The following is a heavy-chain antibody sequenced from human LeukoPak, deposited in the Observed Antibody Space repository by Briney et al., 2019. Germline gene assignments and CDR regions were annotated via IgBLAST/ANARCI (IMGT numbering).Heavy chain of an antibody. V-gene: IGHV1-69*13. D-gene: IGHD3-22*01. Sequence: SVKVSCKASGGTFSSYAISWVRQAPGQGLEWMGGIIPIFGTANYAQKFQGRVTITADESTSTVYMELSSLRSEDTAVYYCARGRETYYYDSSGYYRFDYWGQGTLVTVSS. J-gene: IGHJ4*02. CDR2: IIPIFGTA. CDR1: GGTFSSYA. CDR3: ARGRETYYYDSSGYYRFDY.